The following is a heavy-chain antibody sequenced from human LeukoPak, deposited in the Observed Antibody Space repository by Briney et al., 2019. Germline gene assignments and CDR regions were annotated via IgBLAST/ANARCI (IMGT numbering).Heavy chain of an antibody. J-gene: IGHJ4*02. D-gene: IGHD5-18*01. Sequence: GGSLRLSCAASGFIFSSYWMHWVRHAPGKGLAWVSRINTDGSSTSYADSVKGRFTISRDNAKNTLYLQMNSLRAEDTAVYYCARDLYSYGPPGYWGQGTLVTVSS. CDR3: ARDLYSYGPPGY. V-gene: IGHV3-74*01. CDR1: GFIFSSYW. CDR2: INTDGSST.